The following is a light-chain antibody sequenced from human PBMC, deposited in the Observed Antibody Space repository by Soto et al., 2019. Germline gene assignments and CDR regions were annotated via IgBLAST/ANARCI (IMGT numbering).Light chain of an antibody. Sequence: ETVLTQSPGTVSLSPGERATLSCTTSQNVRSDYWAWYQQKPGQAPRLLIYGIFNRATGIPDRFSGSGSGTDFTLTISGLEPEDSAVYYCQHYDGSPRTFGPGTKVDIK. CDR2: GIF. J-gene: IGKJ2*01. CDR1: QNVRSDY. CDR3: QHYDGSPRT. V-gene: IGKV3-20*01.